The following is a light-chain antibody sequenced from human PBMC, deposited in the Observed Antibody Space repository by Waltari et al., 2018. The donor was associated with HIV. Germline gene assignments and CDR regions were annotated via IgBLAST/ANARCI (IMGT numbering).Light chain of an antibody. Sequence: EIVMTQSPITLSVSPGERATFSCRASQSVATNLAWYQQKPGQSHRLLIYGAFTRAPGVPPRFTGSGSGTEFTLTITSLQSEDFAVYYCQQYDLWPPITFGQGTRLELK. V-gene: IGKV3-15*01. CDR2: GAF. CDR3: QQYDLWPPIT. CDR1: QSVATN. J-gene: IGKJ5*01.